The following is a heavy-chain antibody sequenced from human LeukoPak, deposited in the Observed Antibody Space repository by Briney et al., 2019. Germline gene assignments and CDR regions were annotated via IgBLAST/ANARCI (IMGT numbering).Heavy chain of an antibody. J-gene: IGHJ4*02. CDR1: GFTFGSYA. Sequence: PGGSLRLSCAASGFTFGSYAMSWIRQPPGKGLEWIAEINHSGATNYNPSLKSRVTISVDKYKDQLSLKLSSVTAADTAVYYCARSIMTTVTTFGYWGQGTLVTVSS. CDR2: INHSGAT. CDR3: ARSIMTTVTTFGY. V-gene: IGHV4-34*01. D-gene: IGHD4-17*01.